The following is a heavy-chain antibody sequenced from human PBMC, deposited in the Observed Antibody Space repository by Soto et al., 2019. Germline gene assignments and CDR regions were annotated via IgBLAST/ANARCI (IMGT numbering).Heavy chain of an antibody. CDR2: ISWDGGST. D-gene: IGHD2-15*01. V-gene: IGHV3-43*01. J-gene: IGHJ6*02. CDR1: GFTFDDYT. CDR3: AKDSRCCSDGSCCYYYYGMDV. Sequence: GGSLRLSCAASGFTFDDYTMHWVRQAPGKGLEWVSLISWDGGSTYYADSVKGRFTISRDNSKNSLYLQMNSLRTEDTALYYCAKDSRCCSDGSCCYYYYGMDVWGQGTTVTVSS.